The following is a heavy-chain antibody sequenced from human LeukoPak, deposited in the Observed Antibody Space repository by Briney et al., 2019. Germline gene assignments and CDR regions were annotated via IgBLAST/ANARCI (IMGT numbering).Heavy chain of an antibody. CDR1: GGTFSSYA. V-gene: IGHV1-18*01. J-gene: IGHJ4*02. D-gene: IGHD2-2*01. CDR2: ISAYNGNT. Sequence: ASVKVSCKASGGTFSSYAISWVRQAPGQGLEWMGWISAYNGNTNYAQKLQGRVSMTTDTSTSTAYMELRSLRSDDTAVYYCARTDSSTSCYMGGGSCYLPHWGQGTLVTVSS. CDR3: ARTDSSTSCYMGGGSCYLPH.